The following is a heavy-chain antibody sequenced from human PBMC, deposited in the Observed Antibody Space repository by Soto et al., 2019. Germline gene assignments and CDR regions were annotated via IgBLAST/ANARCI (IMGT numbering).Heavy chain of an antibody. CDR1: GGTFSSYA. Sequence: SVKVSCKASGGTFSSYAISWVRQAPGQGLEWMGGIIPIFGAANYAQKFQGRVTITADKSTSTAYMELSSLRSEDTAVYYCASRLGYYDTAFDYWGQGTLVTVSS. CDR2: IIPIFGAA. V-gene: IGHV1-69*06. CDR3: ASRLGYYDTAFDY. J-gene: IGHJ4*02. D-gene: IGHD3-22*01.